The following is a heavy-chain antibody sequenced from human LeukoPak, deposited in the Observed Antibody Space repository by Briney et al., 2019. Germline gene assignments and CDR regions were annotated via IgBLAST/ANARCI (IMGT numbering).Heavy chain of an antibody. J-gene: IGHJ4*02. Sequence: SETLSLTCTVSGSSISSYYWSWIRQPPGKGLEWIGYIYDSGSTNYNPSLKSRVTISVDTSKNQFSLKVSSVTAADTAVYYCARLRSRTVFDYWGQGTLVTVSS. V-gene: IGHV4-59*01. CDR1: GSSISSYY. D-gene: IGHD1-14*01. CDR3: ARLRSRTVFDY. CDR2: IYDSGST.